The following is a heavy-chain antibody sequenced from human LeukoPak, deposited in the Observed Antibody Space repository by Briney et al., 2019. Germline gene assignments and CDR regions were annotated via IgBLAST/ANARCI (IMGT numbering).Heavy chain of an antibody. CDR3: AKRDYYDSSGYYYLYYFDH. V-gene: IGHV3-23*01. D-gene: IGHD3-22*01. J-gene: IGHJ4*02. CDR1: GFTFSNYA. CDR2: ISNSGGST. Sequence: GGSLRLSCAASGFTFSNYAMSWVRQAPGKGLEWVSGISNSGGSTYYADSVKGRFTIPRDTSKNTLHLQMNSLRAEDTAVYYCAKRDYYDSSGYYYLYYFDHWGQGTLVTVSS.